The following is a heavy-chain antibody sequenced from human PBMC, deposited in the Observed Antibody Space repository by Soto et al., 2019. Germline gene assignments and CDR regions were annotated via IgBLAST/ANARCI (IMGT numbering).Heavy chain of an antibody. CDR3: AHSLEYQGGGYDYFDY. J-gene: IGHJ4*02. V-gene: IGHV2-5*02. CDR1: GFSLSTSGVG. D-gene: IGHD5-12*01. CDR2: IYWDDDK. Sequence: QITLKESGPTLVKPTQTLTLTCTFSGFSLSTSGVGVGWIRQPPGKALEWLALIYWDDDKRYSPSLKSRLTITKDTSKNQAVLTMTNMDPVDTATYYCAHSLEYQGGGYDYFDYWGQGTLVTVSS.